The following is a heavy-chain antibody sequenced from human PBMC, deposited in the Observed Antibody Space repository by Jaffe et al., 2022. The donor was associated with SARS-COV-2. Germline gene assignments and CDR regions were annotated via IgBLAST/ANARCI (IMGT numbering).Heavy chain of an antibody. CDR1: GFTFSSYA. D-gene: IGHD3-10*01. J-gene: IGHJ4*02. CDR2: ISGSGGST. Sequence: EVQLLESGGGLVQPGGSLRLSCAASGFTFSSYAMSWVRQAPGKGLEWVSAISGSGGSTYYADSVKGRFTISRDNSKNTLYLQMNSLRAEDTAVYYCAKTRGRQTNYGSGTYYFDYWGQGTLVTVSS. V-gene: IGHV3-23*01. CDR3: AKTRGRQTNYGSGTYYFDY.